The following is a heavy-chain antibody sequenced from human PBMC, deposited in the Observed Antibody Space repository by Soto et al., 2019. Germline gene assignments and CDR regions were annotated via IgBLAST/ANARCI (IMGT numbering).Heavy chain of an antibody. J-gene: IGHJ6*02. Sequence: ASVKVSCKASGYTFTSYYMHWVRQAPGQGLEWMGIINPSGGSTSYAQKLRGRVTMTTDTSTSTAYMELRSLRSDDTAVYYCARDRVYDILTGYDNYYGMDVWGQGTTVTVSS. V-gene: IGHV1-46*01. CDR3: ARDRVYDILTGYDNYYGMDV. D-gene: IGHD3-9*01. CDR2: INPSGGST. CDR1: GYTFTSYY.